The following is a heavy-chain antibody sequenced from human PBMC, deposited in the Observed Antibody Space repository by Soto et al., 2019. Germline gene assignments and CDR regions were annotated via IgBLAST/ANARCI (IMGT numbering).Heavy chain of an antibody. CDR2: IYYSGST. CDR1: GGSVSSGSYY. CDR3: ARERYADY. D-gene: IGHD1-1*01. Sequence: SETLSLTGTVSGGSVSSGSYYWSWIRQPPGKGLEWIGYIYYSGSTNYNPSLKSRVTISVDTSKNQFSLKLSSVTAADTAVYYCARERYADYWGQGTLVTVSS. J-gene: IGHJ4*01. V-gene: IGHV4-61*01.